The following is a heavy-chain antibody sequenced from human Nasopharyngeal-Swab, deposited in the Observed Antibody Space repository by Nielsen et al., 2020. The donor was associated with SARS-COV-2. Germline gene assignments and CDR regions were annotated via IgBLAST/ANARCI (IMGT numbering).Heavy chain of an antibody. CDR3: ARDYRTVTTGGVYYYYYMDV. J-gene: IGHJ6*03. D-gene: IGHD4-17*01. Sequence: WIRQPPGKGLEWIGYIYYSGSTYYNPSLKSRVTISVDTSKNQFSLKLSSVTAADTAAYYCARDYRTVTTGGVYYYYYMDVWGKGTTVTVSS. CDR2: IYYSGST. V-gene: IGHV4-30-4*01.